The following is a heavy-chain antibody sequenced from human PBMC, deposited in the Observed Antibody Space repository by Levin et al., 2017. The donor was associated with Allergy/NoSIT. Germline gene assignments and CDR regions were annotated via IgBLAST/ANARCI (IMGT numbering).Heavy chain of an antibody. V-gene: IGHV6-1*01. J-gene: IGHJ3*02. D-gene: IGHD3-10*01. CDR2: TYYRPKWYY. CDR1: VDTVSNNIAA. CDR3: ARDPGVNAFDI. Sequence: SQTLSLTCAISVDTVSNNIAAWHWIRQSPSRGLEWLGRTYYRPKWYYDYAVSVKSRITISPDTSKNQLSLQLNSVTPEDTAVYFCARDPGVNAFDIWGQGTMVTVSS.